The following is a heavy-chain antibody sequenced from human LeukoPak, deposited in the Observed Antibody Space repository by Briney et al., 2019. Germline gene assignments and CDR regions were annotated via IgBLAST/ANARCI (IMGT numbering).Heavy chain of an antibody. V-gene: IGHV3-21*01. J-gene: IGHJ4*02. Sequence: PGGSLRLSCAASGFTFSSYSMNWVRQAPGKGLEWVSSISSSSSYIYYADSVKGRFTISRDNAKNSLYLQMNSLRAEDTAVYYCARDEVLDLWSGYQIFDYWGQGTLVTVSS. D-gene: IGHD3-3*01. CDR2: ISSSSSYI. CDR3: ARDEVLDLWSGYQIFDY. CDR1: GFTFSSYS.